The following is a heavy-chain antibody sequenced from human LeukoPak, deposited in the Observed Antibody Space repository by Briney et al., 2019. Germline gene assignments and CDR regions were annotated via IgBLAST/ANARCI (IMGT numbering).Heavy chain of an antibody. V-gene: IGHV3-11*04. J-gene: IGHJ5*02. Sequence: GGSLRLSCAASGFTFSDYYMSWIRQAPGKGLEWVSYISSSGSTIYYADSVKGRFTISRDNAKNSLYLQMNSLRAEDTAVYYCAKKKSPTSEDWFDPWGQGTLVTVSS. CDR2: ISSSGSTI. CDR3: AKKKSPTSEDWFDP. CDR1: GFTFSDYY.